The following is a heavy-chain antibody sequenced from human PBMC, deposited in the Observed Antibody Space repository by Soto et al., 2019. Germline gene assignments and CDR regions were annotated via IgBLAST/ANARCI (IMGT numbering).Heavy chain of an antibody. CDR2: IYYSGST. V-gene: IGHV4-39*02. Sequence: PSETLSLTCTVSGGSISSSSYYWGWIRQPPGKGLEWIGSIYYSGSTYYNPSLKSRVTISVDTSKNRFSLKLSSVTAAGTAVYYCARESEGNPYYDFWSGYYRPNYYYYYGMDVWGQGTTVTVSS. J-gene: IGHJ6*02. CDR3: ARESEGNPYYDFWSGYYRPNYYYYYGMDV. CDR1: GGSISSSSYY. D-gene: IGHD3-3*01.